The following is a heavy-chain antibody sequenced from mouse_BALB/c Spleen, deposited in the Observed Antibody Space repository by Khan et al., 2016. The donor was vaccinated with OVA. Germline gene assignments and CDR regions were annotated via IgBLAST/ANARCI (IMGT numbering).Heavy chain of an antibody. Sequence: VQLQESGPQLVRPGASVKISCKASGYSFTSYWMHWVKQRPGQGLEWIGMIDPSDSETRLNQKFKDKATLTVDKSSSTAYMQLSSPTSEDSAVYYCAREALYYGYGYYAMDYWGQGTSVTVSS. J-gene: IGHJ4*01. D-gene: IGHD2-2*01. V-gene: IGHV1S126*01. CDR2: IDPSDSET. CDR1: GYSFTSYW. CDR3: AREALYYGYGYYAMDY.